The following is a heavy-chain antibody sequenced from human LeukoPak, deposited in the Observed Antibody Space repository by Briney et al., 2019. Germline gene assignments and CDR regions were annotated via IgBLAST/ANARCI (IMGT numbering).Heavy chain of an antibody. Sequence: GGSLRLSCAASGFTFSSYAMHWVRQAPGKGLEWVAVISYDGSNKYYADSVKGRFTISRDNSKNTLYLQMNSLRAEDTAVYYCARGSGTHFDYWGQGTLVTVSS. CDR2: ISYDGSNK. J-gene: IGHJ4*02. CDR1: GFTFSSYA. CDR3: ARGSGTHFDY. D-gene: IGHD1-1*01. V-gene: IGHV3-30*04.